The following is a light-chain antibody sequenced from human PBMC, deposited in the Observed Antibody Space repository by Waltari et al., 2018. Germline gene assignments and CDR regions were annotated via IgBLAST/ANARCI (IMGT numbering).Light chain of an antibody. CDR2: EVS. CDR1: SSDVGGYNY. V-gene: IGLV2-14*01. Sequence: QSALTQPASVSGSPGQSITISCTGTSSDVGGYNYVSWYQQHPGKAPKLMIYEVSNRPSGVSKRFAGSKSGNTASLTISGRQAEDEADYYCSSYTSSSTGVFGTGTKVTVL. J-gene: IGLJ1*01. CDR3: SSYTSSSTGV.